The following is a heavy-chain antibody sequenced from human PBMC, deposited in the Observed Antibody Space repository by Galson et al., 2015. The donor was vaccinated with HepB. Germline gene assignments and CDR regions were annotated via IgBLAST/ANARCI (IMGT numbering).Heavy chain of an antibody. Sequence: SVKVSCKASGYTFTSYGISWVRQAPGQGLEWMGWISAYNGNTNYAQKLQGRVTMTTDTSTSTAYMELRSLRSDDTAVYYCARDELGYCSSTSCYYPPSTYWGQGTLVTVSS. CDR2: ISAYNGNT. J-gene: IGHJ4*02. CDR3: ARDELGYCSSTSCYYPPSTY. V-gene: IGHV1-18*01. D-gene: IGHD2-2*01. CDR1: GYTFTSYG.